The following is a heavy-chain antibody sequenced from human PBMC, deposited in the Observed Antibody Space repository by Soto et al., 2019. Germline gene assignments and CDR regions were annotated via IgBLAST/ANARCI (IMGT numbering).Heavy chain of an antibody. CDR3: ARVYYDILTGHPQYYYYMDV. CDR2: IYYSGST. D-gene: IGHD3-9*01. CDR1: GGSISSYY. Sequence: SETLSLTCTVSGGSISSYYWSWIRQPPGKGLEWIGYIYYSGSTNYNPSLKSRVTISVDTSKNQFSLKLSSVTAADTAVYYCARVYYDILTGHPQYYYYMDVWGKGTTVTVSS. J-gene: IGHJ6*03. V-gene: IGHV4-59*01.